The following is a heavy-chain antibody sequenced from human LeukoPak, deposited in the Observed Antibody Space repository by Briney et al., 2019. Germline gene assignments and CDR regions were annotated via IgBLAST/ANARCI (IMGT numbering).Heavy chain of an antibody. Sequence: SGGSLRLSCAASGFIFSSYWMHWVRKAPGKGLVWVSRINSDGSSTSYADSVKGRFTISRDNAKNTLYLQMNSLRAEDTAVYYCARRVVVPAAPYYFDYWGQGTLVTVSS. CDR2: INSDGSST. CDR3: ARRVVVPAAPYYFDY. J-gene: IGHJ4*02. V-gene: IGHV3-74*01. CDR1: GFIFSSYW. D-gene: IGHD2-2*01.